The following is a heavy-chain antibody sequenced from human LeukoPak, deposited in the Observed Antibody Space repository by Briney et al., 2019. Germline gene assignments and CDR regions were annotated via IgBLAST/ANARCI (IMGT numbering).Heavy chain of an antibody. CDR3: ARVGPYYYYMDV. Sequence: SETLSLTCTVSGGSISSYYWSWIRQPPGKGLEWIGYIYYSGSTNYNPSLKSRVTISVDTSKNQFSLKLSSVTAADTAVYYCARVGPYYYYMDVWGKGTTVTVSS. D-gene: IGHD3-10*01. V-gene: IGHV4-59*01. CDR1: GGSISSYY. CDR2: IYYSGST. J-gene: IGHJ6*03.